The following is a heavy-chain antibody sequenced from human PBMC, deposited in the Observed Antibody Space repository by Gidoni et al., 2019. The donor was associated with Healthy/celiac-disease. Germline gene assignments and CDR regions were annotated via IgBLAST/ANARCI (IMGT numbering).Heavy chain of an antibody. Sequence: EVQLVESGGGLVQPGGSLRLSCAASGFTFSSYWMSWVRQAPGKGLEWVANIKQDGSEKYYVDSVKGRFTISRDNAKNSLYLQMNSLRAEDTAVYYCARDSDSIAARLGDAFDIWGQGTMVTVSS. CDR3: ARDSDSIAARLGDAFDI. V-gene: IGHV3-7*01. CDR1: GFTFSSYW. CDR2: IKQDGSEK. D-gene: IGHD6-6*01. J-gene: IGHJ3*02.